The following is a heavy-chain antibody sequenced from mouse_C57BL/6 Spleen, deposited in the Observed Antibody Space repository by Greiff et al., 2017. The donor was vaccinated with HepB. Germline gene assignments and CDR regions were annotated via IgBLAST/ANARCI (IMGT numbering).Heavy chain of an antibody. CDR2: ISDGGSYT. V-gene: IGHV5-4*01. CDR1: GFTFSSYA. J-gene: IGHJ1*03. Sequence: EVHLVESGGGLVKPGGSLKLSCAASGFTFSSYAMSWVRQTPEKRLEWVATISDGGSYTYYPDNVKGRFTISRDNAKNNLYLQMSHLKSEDTAMYYCARDNTYYGSSYGYFDVWGTGTTVTVSS. CDR3: ARDNTYYGSSYGYFDV. D-gene: IGHD1-1*01.